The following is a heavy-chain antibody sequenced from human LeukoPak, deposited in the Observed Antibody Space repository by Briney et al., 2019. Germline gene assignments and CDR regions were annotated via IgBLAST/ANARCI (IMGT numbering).Heavy chain of an antibody. CDR1: GFTFGDYA. Sequence: GGSLRLSCTASGFTFGDYAMSWVRQAPGKGLEWMANIKQDGSEKYYVDSVKGRFTISRDNAKNSLYLQMNSLRAEDTAVYYCARDRRGYYGTFYMDVWGKGTTVTISS. D-gene: IGHD3-10*01. CDR3: ARDRRGYYGTFYMDV. V-gene: IGHV3-7*01. CDR2: IKQDGSEK. J-gene: IGHJ6*03.